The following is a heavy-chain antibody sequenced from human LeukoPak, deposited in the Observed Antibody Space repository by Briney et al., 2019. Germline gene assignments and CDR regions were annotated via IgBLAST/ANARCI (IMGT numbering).Heavy chain of an antibody. D-gene: IGHD2-21*01. J-gene: IGHJ4*02. CDR2: INPNSGGT. CDR3: ARDAYASGGDCGY. CDR1: GYTFTGYY. Sequence: ASVKVSCKASGYTFTGYYMDWVRQAPGQGLEWMGWINPNSGGTNYAQKFQGRVTMTRDTSISTAYMELSRLRSDGTAVYYCARDAYASGGDCGYWGQGTLVTVSS. V-gene: IGHV1-2*02.